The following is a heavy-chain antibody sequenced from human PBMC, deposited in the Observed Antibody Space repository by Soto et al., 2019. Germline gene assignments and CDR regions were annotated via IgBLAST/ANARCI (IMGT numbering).Heavy chain of an antibody. D-gene: IGHD6-13*01. CDR2: FDPEDGET. CDR3: ATDVAAAGTGVYYFDY. CDR1: GYTLTELS. Sequence: GASVKVSCKVSGYTLTELSMHWVRQAPGKGLEWMGGFDPEDGETIYAQKFQGRVTMTEDTSTDTAYMELSSLRSEDTAVYYCATDVAAAGTGVYYFDYWGQGTLVTVSS. V-gene: IGHV1-24*01. J-gene: IGHJ4*02.